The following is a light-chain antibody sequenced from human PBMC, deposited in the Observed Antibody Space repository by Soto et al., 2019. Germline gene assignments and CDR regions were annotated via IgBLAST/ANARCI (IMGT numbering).Light chain of an antibody. CDR3: QQSSSTPRT. Sequence: DMRMTQSPASLSASVGDTVTITCRASQTINNRLFNWYQQKPGEAPKLLIYAASSLQPGVPSTFSGGGSATEFTLTISSLQRDDVATYYCQQSSSTPRTFGGGTKVEIK. CDR1: QTINNRL. CDR2: AAS. J-gene: IGKJ4*01. V-gene: IGKV1-39*01.